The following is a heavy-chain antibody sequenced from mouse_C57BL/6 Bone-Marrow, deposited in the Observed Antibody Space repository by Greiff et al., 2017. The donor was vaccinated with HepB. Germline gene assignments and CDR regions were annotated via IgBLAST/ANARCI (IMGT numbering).Heavy chain of an antibody. V-gene: IGHV1-69*01. Sequence: QVQLQQPGAELVMPGASVKLSCKASGYTFTRYWMHWVKQRPGQGLEWIGEIDPSDSYTNYNQKFKGKSTLTVDQSSSTAYMQLSSLTSEDSAVYYCARNLLSPYFDYWGQGTTLTVSS. D-gene: IGHD2-10*01. CDR2: IDPSDSYT. CDR3: ARNLLSPYFDY. CDR1: GYTFTRYW. J-gene: IGHJ2*01.